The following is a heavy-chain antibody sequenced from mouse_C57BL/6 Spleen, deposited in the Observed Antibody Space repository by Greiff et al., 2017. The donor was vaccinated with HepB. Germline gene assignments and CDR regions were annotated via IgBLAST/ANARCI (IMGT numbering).Heavy chain of an antibody. CDR3: ARPLGPYYFDY. D-gene: IGHD4-1*01. CDR2: INPNNGGT. V-gene: IGHV1-18*01. J-gene: IGHJ2*01. CDR1: GYTFTDYN. Sequence: VQLKESGPELVKPGASVKIPCKASGYTFTDYNMDWVKQSHGKSLEWIGDINPNNGGTIYNQKFKGKATLTVDKSSSTAYMELRSLTSEDTAVYYCARPLGPYYFDYWGQGTTLTVSS.